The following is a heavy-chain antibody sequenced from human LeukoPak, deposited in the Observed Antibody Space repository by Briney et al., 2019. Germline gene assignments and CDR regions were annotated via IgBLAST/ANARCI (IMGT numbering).Heavy chain of an antibody. V-gene: IGHV1-69*01. D-gene: IGHD3-16*01. Sequence: SVKVSCKASGGTFSSYAISWVRQAPGQGLEWMGGIIPIFGTANYAQKFQGRVTITADESTSTAYMELSSLRSEDTAVYYCARGFFSVFATPRFAEGSAEYFQHWGQGTLVTVSS. CDR3: ARGFFSVFATPRFAEGSAEYFQH. J-gene: IGHJ1*01. CDR2: IIPIFGTA. CDR1: GGTFSSYA.